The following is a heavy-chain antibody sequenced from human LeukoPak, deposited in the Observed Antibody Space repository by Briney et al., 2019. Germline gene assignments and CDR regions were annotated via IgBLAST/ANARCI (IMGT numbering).Heavy chain of an antibody. V-gene: IGHV1-46*01. CDR2: INHSGGST. J-gene: IGHJ4*02. CDR3: AGAIAAAASFDY. CDR1: GYTFTSYY. Sequence: ASVKVSCKASGYTFTSYYMHWVRQAPGQGLEWMGIINHSGGSTSYAQKFQGRVTMTRDTSTSTVYMELSSLRSEDTAVYYCAGAIAAAASFDYWGQGTLVTVSS. D-gene: IGHD6-13*01.